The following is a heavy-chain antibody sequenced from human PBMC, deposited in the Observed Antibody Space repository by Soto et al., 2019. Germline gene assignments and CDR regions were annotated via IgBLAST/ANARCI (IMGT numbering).Heavy chain of an antibody. D-gene: IGHD5-18*01. CDR3: ARSERYTYGPFDY. V-gene: IGHV1-2*04. Sequence: ASVKVSCKASGYTFSGYYMHWVRQAPGKGLEWMGWIDPNSDGTNYAHKFQGWVTMTRDKSISTAYMELSRLRSDDTAVYYCARSERYTYGPFDYWGQGTLVTVSS. J-gene: IGHJ4*02. CDR1: GYTFSGYY. CDR2: IDPNSDGT.